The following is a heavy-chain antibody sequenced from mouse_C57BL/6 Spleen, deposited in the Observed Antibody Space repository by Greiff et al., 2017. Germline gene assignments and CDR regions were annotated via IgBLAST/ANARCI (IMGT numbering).Heavy chain of an antibody. J-gene: IGHJ1*03. CDR3: ARRGGYGNYSYWYFDV. D-gene: IGHD2-10*02. CDR1: GYSFTDYN. Sequence: EVKLQQSGPELVKPGASVKISCKASGYSFTDYNMNWVKQSNGKSLEWIGVINPKYGTTSYHPTIKGQATLTVDQSSITAYMQLNSLTSEDSAVYYCARRGGYGNYSYWYFDVWGTGTTVTVSS. V-gene: IGHV1-39*01. CDR2: INPKYGTT.